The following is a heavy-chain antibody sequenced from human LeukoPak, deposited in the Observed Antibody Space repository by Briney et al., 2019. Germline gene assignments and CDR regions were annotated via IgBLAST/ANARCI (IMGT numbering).Heavy chain of an antibody. Sequence: GGSLRLSCAASGFTFSSYSMNWVRQAPGKGLEWVSSISSSSSYIYYADSVKGRFTIYRDNAKNSLYLQMNSLRAEDTAVYYCAGGYSSSWYRFDPWGQGTLVTVSS. CDR1: GFTFSSYS. J-gene: IGHJ5*02. D-gene: IGHD6-13*01. CDR3: AGGYSSSWYRFDP. V-gene: IGHV3-21*01. CDR2: ISSSSSYI.